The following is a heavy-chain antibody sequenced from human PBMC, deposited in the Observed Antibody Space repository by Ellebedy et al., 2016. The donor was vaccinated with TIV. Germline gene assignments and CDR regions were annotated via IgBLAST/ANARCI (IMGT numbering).Heavy chain of an antibody. J-gene: IGHJ4*02. CDR1: GFTVSNNY. CDR2: IYSGGTT. V-gene: IGHV3-66*01. D-gene: IGHD6-19*01. Sequence: GGSLRLSCEVSGFTVSNNYMTWVRQAPGKGLEWVSVIYSGGTTYYADSVRGRFTISRDNSKNTLYLQMNSLRAEDTAVYYCAGGISVAGTSLGFWGQGTLVTVSS. CDR3: AGGISVAGTSLGF.